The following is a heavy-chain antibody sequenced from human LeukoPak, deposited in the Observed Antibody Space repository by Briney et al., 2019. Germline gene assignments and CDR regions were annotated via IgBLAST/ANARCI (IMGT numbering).Heavy chain of an antibody. V-gene: IGHV3-9*01. CDR2: ISWNSGSI. CDR3: AKDPYSSSFCAFYAFDI. Sequence: GRSLRLSCAASGFTFDDYAMHWVRQAPGKGLEWVSDISWNSGSIGYADSVKGRFTISRDNTKNSLYLQMNSLRAEDTALYYCAKDPYSSSFCAFYAFDIWGQGTMVTVSS. J-gene: IGHJ3*02. D-gene: IGHD6-13*01. CDR1: GFTFDDYA.